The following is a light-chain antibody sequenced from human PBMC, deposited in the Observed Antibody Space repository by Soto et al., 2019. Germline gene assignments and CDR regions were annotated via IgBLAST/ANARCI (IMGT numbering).Light chain of an antibody. J-gene: IGKJ1*01. CDR3: QKYNIWPPWT. CDR1: QSVSSN. V-gene: IGKV3-15*01. Sequence: EIVMTQSPATLCVSPGERATLSCRASQSVSSNLAWYQQKPGQSPRLLIYGASTRATGIPARFSGSGSGTEFTLTISSLQSEDFAVYYCQKYNIWPPWTFGQGTKVDI. CDR2: GAS.